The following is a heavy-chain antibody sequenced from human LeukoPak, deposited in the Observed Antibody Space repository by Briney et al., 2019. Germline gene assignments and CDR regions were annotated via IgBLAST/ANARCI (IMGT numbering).Heavy chain of an antibody. CDR1: GFTFSSFG. D-gene: IGHD3-10*01. CDR3: ARGGVDYYGSGTYYLMYYFDY. V-gene: IGHV3-23*01. J-gene: IGHJ4*02. Sequence: GGSLRPSCAASGFTFSSFGMHWVRQAPGKGLEWVSGISGSGGATYYADSVKGRFTISRDDPHNTLYLQMNSLRAEDTAVYFCARGGVDYYGSGTYYLMYYFDYWGQGALVTVSS. CDR2: ISGSGGAT.